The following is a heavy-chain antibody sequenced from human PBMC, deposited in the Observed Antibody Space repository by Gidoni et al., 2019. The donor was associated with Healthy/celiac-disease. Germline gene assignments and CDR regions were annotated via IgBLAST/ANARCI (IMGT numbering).Heavy chain of an antibody. Sequence: EVQLVESGGGLVQPGGSLRLSCAASRFPFSTYWMTWVRQAPGKGLEWVANIKQDGSEKYYVDSVKGRFTISRDNAKNSLYLQMNSLRAEDTAVYYCARAGRSGYFPYYYYAMDVWGQGTTVTVSS. CDR1: RFPFSTYW. D-gene: IGHD3-3*01. CDR2: IKQDGSEK. CDR3: ARAGRSGYFPYYYYAMDV. V-gene: IGHV3-7*03. J-gene: IGHJ6*02.